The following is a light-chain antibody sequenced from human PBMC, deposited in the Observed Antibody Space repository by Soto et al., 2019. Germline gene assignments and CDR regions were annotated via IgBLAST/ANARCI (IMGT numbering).Light chain of an antibody. CDR3: QHYNSYSEA. Sequence: DIQMTQSPSTVSASVGDRVTVTFRASQSFSSWLAWYQQKPGKAPKLLIYKASTLKSGVPSRFSGSGSGTEYTLTISSLQPDDFATYYCQHYNSYSEAFGQGTKADIK. CDR2: KAS. J-gene: IGKJ1*01. V-gene: IGKV1-5*03. CDR1: QSFSSW.